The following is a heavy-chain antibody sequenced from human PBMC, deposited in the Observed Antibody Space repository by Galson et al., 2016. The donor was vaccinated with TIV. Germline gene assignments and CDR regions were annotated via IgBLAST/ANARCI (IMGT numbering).Heavy chain of an antibody. CDR1: GGSVSSGSYY. J-gene: IGHJ5*01. CDR2: ISYSGST. V-gene: IGHV4-61*01. CDR3: ARAEGDAYAQWFDS. D-gene: IGHD2-2*01. Sequence: SETLSLTCTVSGGSVSSGSYYWSWIRQPPGKGLEYIGYISYSGSTNYNSSLKSRVTISVDTSKNQFSLRLKSVTPADTAVYYCARAEGDAYAQWFDSWGQGTLVTVSS.